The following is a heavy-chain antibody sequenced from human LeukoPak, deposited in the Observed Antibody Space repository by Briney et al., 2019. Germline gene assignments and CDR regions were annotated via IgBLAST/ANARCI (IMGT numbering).Heavy chain of an antibody. CDR2: IKQDGSDK. D-gene: IGHD2-8*01. CDR3: VRGGTNFAS. CDR1: GFTFSSHW. Sequence: GGSLRLSCAASGFTFSSHWMSWVRQAPGQGLEWVANIKQDGSDKYYVDSVKGRFTISRDNAKNSLYLQMNGLRADDTALYYCVRGGTNFASWGQGTLVIVSS. J-gene: IGHJ4*02. V-gene: IGHV3-7*01.